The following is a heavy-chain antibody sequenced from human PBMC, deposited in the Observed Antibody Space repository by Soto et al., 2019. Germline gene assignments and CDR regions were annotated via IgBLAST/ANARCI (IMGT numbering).Heavy chain of an antibody. V-gene: IGHV4-4*02. CDR3: ATINGVSSRHRDY. Sequence: SETLSLTCAVSGGSISSSNWWSWVRQPPGKGLEWIGEIYHSGSTNYNPSLKSRVTISVDKSKNQFSLKLSSVIAADTAVYYCATINGVSSRHRDYWGQGTLVTVSS. CDR2: IYHSGST. J-gene: IGHJ4*02. CDR1: GGSISSSNW. D-gene: IGHD6-13*01.